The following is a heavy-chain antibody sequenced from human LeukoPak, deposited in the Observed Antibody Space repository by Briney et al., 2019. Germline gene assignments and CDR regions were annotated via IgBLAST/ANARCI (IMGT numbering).Heavy chain of an antibody. CDR2: ISSHGGNK. D-gene: IGHD6-19*01. V-gene: IGHV3-30*04. Sequence: GGSLRLSCAASGFTFNSYSMHWVRQAPGKGLKWVAVISSHGGNKDYADSVKGRFTISRDNSENTLYLQMDSLTTEDTGVYYCAREQGQQWRRFDSWGQGSPVTVSS. J-gene: IGHJ4*02. CDR3: AREQGQQWRRFDS. CDR1: GFTFNSYS.